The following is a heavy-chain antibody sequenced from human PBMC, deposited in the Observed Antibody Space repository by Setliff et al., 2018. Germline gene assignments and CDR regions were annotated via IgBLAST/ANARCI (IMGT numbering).Heavy chain of an antibody. CDR3: ARDNYHDSGDYYHEFDY. D-gene: IGHD3-22*01. J-gene: IGHJ4*02. Sequence: GGSLRLSCAASGFNFRNSAMNWVRQAPGKGLEWISYININVDSIYYADSVKGRVTISRDDARSTMYLQMNRLRAEDTAVYYCARDNYHDSGDYYHEFDYWGQGAQVTVSS. V-gene: IGHV3-48*01. CDR1: GFNFRNSA. CDR2: ININVDSI.